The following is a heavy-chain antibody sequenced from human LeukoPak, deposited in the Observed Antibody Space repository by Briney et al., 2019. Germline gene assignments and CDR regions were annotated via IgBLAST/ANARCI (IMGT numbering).Heavy chain of an antibody. V-gene: IGHV3-11*01. CDR1: GFTFSDYY. CDR3: ATYSNFGFDF. D-gene: IGHD4-11*01. J-gene: IGHJ4*02. CDR2: ITNSGTTI. Sequence: GGSPRLSCAASGFTFSDYYMTWIRQAPGKGLEWVSYITNSGTTIYYADSVKGRFTISRDNSKNSLYLQMNSLRAEDTAVYYCATYSNFGFDFWGQGTLVTVSS.